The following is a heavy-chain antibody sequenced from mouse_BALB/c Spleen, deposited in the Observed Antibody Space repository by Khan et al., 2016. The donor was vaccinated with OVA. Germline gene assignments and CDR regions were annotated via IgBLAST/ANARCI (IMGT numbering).Heavy chain of an antibody. CDR2: IRSGGIT. CDR1: GFSLTTYG. V-gene: IGHV2-2*02. CDR3: ARNYDYDEGLAY. D-gene: IGHD2-4*01. J-gene: IGHJ3*01. Sequence: QVQLKESGPGLVQPSQSLSITCTVSGFSLTTYGVHWVRQSPGKGLEWLGVIRSGGITDYNAPFISRLSISKDNSKSQVFFKMNSLQANDTAIYYWARNYDYDEGLAYWGQGTLVTVSA.